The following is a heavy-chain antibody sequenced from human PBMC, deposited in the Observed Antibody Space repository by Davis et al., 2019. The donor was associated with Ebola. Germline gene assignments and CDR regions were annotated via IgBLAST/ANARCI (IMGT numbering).Heavy chain of an antibody. V-gene: IGHV3-21*05. CDR1: GFTFSSYS. Sequence: GGSLRLSCAASGFTFSSYSMNWVRQAPGKGLEWVSYISSSSSYIYYADSVKGRFTISRDNAKNSLYLQMNSLRAEDTAVYYCARCAGGSCYRSKNGMDVWGKGTTVTVSS. J-gene: IGHJ6*04. CDR2: ISSSSSYI. D-gene: IGHD2-15*01. CDR3: ARCAGGSCYRSKNGMDV.